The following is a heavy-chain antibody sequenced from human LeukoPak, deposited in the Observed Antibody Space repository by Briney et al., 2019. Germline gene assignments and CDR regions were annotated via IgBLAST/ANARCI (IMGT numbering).Heavy chain of an antibody. V-gene: IGHV3-74*01. CDR2: INSDGSNT. D-gene: IGHD1-1*01. CDR3: ARGTGYPYYYYYMDV. CDR1: GFTFSSYW. J-gene: IGHJ6*03. Sequence: PGGSLRLSCAASGFTFSSYWMHWVRQAPGKGLVWVSRINSDGSNTSYADSVKGRFTISRDNAKNTLYLQMNSLRAEDTAVYYCARGTGYPYYYYYMDVWGKGTTVTVSS.